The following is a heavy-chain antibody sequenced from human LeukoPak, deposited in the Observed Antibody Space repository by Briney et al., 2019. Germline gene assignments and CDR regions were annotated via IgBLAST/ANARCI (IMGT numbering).Heavy chain of an antibody. Sequence: ASVKVSCKASGYTFTGYYMHWVRQAPGQRLEWMGWINPNSGGTNYAQKFQGRVTMTRDTSISTAYMELSRLRSDDTAVYYCARDFIVGATCFDYWGQGTLVTVSS. D-gene: IGHD1-26*01. CDR1: GYTFTGYY. CDR2: INPNSGGT. V-gene: IGHV1-2*02. CDR3: ARDFIVGATCFDY. J-gene: IGHJ4*02.